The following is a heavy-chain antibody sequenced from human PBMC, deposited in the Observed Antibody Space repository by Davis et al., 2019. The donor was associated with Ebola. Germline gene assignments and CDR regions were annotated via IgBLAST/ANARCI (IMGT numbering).Heavy chain of an antibody. Sequence: SGPTLVKPTQTLTLTCTFSGFSLSPSGMRVSWIRQPPGKALEWLARIDWDDDKFYSTSLKTRLTISKDTSKNQVVLTMTNMDPVDTATYYCARIKVAGTYFDYWGQGTLVTVSS. V-gene: IGHV2-70*04. D-gene: IGHD6-19*01. CDR2: IDWDDDK. J-gene: IGHJ4*02. CDR3: ARIKVAGTYFDY. CDR1: GFSLSPSGMR.